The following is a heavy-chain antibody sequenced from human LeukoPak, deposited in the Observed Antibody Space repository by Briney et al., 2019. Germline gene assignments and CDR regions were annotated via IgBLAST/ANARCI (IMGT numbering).Heavy chain of an antibody. D-gene: IGHD2-15*01. V-gene: IGHV3-13*01. Sequence: PGGSLRLSCAASGFTFSSYDIHWVRQATGKGLEWVSAIGTAGDTYYPGSVKGRFTISRDNAKNSLFLQMNSLRAEDTAVYYCAREVTPYYWGQGTLVTVSS. CDR3: AREVTPYY. CDR1: GFTFSSYD. J-gene: IGHJ4*02. CDR2: IGTAGDT.